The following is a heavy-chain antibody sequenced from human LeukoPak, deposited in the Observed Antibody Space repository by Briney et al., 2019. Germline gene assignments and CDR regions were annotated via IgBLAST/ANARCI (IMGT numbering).Heavy chain of an antibody. CDR1: GDSISSSSCW. CDR3: ARRTSNWYYFDF. D-gene: IGHD6-13*01. J-gene: IGHJ4*02. V-gene: IGHV4-39*01. Sequence: SETLSLTCSLSGDSISSSSCWWGWIRQPPGKGLEWIGSIYSSGGTYYNPPLETRVTMSVDTSKTQFSLRLTSVTAADTAVYYCARRTSNWYYFDFWGQGTLVNVSS. CDR2: IYSSGGT.